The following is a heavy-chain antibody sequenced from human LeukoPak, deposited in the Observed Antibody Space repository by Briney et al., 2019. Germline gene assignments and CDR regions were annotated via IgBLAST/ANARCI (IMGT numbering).Heavy chain of an antibody. V-gene: IGHV1-46*01. CDR1: GYTFTSYY. CDR3: ARQQGLQNLNFDY. Sequence: ASVKVSCKASGYTFTSYYIHWVRQAPGQGLEWMGIINPIGGTTDYAQKFQGRVTMTRDTSTSAVYMELSSLRSEDTAVYYCARQQGLQNLNFDYWGQGTLVTVSS. D-gene: IGHD4-11*01. CDR2: INPIGGTT. J-gene: IGHJ4*02.